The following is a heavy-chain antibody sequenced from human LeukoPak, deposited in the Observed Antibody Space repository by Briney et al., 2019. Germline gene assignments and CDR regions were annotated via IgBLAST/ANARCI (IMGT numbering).Heavy chain of an antibody. CDR2: IYYSGST. J-gene: IGHJ5*02. CDR3: ARAGEGYGYNWFDP. Sequence: PSQTLSLTCTVSGGSISSGDYYWSWIRQPPGKGLEWIGYIYYSGSTYYNPSLKSRVTISVDTSKNQFSLKLSSVTAADTAVYYCARAGEGYGYNWFDPWGQGTLVTVSS. CDR1: GGSISSGDYY. D-gene: IGHD2-15*01. V-gene: IGHV4-30-4*08.